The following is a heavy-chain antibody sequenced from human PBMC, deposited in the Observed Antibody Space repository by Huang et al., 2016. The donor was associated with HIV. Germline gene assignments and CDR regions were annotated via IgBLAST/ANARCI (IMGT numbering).Heavy chain of an antibody. CDR3: ARQGFGRSDAFDI. V-gene: IGHV1-18*01. J-gene: IGHJ3*02. Sequence: VQLVQSESEAKKPGASVKVSCKASDYTFNTYSINWVRQAPGQGLEWMGWISGYKGNTKYAQKFQDRVTLTTDTSTTPAYMELRTLLSDDTAVYYCARQGFGRSDAFDIWGQGTMVSVSS. CDR2: ISGYKGNT. D-gene: IGHD3-10*01. CDR1: DYTFNTYS.